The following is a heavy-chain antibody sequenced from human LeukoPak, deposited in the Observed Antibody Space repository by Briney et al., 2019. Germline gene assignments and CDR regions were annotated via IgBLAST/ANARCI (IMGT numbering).Heavy chain of an antibody. D-gene: IGHD5-12*01. V-gene: IGHV3-43D*03. J-gene: IGHJ3*02. Sequence: PGGSLRLSCAASGFTFSSYAMHWVRQAPGKGLEWVSLISWDGGSTYYADSVKGRFTISRDNSKNSLYLQMNSLRAEDTALYYCAKAYSGYDRGDDAFDIWGQGTMVTVSS. CDR2: ISWDGGST. CDR3: AKAYSGYDRGDDAFDI. CDR1: GFTFSSYA.